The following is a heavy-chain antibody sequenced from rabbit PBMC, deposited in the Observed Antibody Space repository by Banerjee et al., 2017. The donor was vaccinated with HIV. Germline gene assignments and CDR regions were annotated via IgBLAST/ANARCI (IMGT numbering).Heavy chain of an antibody. Sequence: QEQLEESGGDLVKPEGSLTLTCTASGFSFSSSYYMCWVRQAPGKGLEWIGCIYPAAGATDYATWVNGRFTISKTSSTTVTLQMTSLTAADTATYFCARGYDDYGDSPFNLWGPGTLVTVS. V-gene: IGHV1S45*01. CDR1: GFSFSSSYY. CDR3: ARGYDDYGDSPFNL. J-gene: IGHJ4*01. D-gene: IGHD2-1*01. CDR2: IYPAAGAT.